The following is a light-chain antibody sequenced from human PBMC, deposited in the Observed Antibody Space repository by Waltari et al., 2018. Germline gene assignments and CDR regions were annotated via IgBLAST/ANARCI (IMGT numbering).Light chain of an antibody. CDR2: QDT. CDR3: QAWDSSSEMV. CDR1: GLGDKY. J-gene: IGLJ2*01. V-gene: IGLV3-1*01. Sequence: SYELTQPPSVSVSPGQTVSITCSGDGLGDKYACWYHQKSGQSPILVIYQDTKRPSGIPERFSGSNSGNTATLTISGTQAMDEADYYCQAWDSSSEMVFGGGTKLTVL.